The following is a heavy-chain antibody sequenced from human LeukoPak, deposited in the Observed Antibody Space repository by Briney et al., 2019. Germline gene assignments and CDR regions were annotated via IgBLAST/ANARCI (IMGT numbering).Heavy chain of an antibody. D-gene: IGHD3-22*01. CDR3: AREQVVVHFYY. CDR1: GFTFSSYS. V-gene: IGHV3-21*01. J-gene: IGHJ4*02. Sequence: GGSLRLSCAASGFTFSSYSMNWVRQAPGKGLEWVSSISSSSSYIYYADSVKGRFTISRDNAKNSLYLQMNSLRAEETAVYYCAREQVVVHFYYLGQGTLVTVSS. CDR2: ISSSSSYI.